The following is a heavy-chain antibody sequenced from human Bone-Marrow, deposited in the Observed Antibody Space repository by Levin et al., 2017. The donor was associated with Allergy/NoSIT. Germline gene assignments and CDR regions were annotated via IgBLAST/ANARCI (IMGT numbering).Heavy chain of an antibody. D-gene: IGHD2-15*01. Sequence: GGSLRLSCAASGFTFSSYAMTWVRQAPGKGLEWVSIISGSGSDTYYADSVKGRFTIYRDNSKNTLFLQMNSLRADDTAVYYCARGNMVARQWFDPWGQGTLVTVSP. V-gene: IGHV3-23*01. CDR1: GFTFSSYA. CDR2: ISGSGSDT. J-gene: IGHJ5*02. CDR3: ARGNMVARQWFDP.